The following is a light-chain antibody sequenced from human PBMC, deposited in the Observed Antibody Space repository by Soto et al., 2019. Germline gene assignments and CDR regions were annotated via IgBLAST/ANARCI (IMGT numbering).Light chain of an antibody. CDR1: QSVSSN. Sequence: EIVMTQSPATLSVSPGERATLSCRASQSVSSNLAWYQQKPGQAPRLLIYGASTRATGIPARLSGSGSGTEFTLTISSLQSEDFAVYYCQKYNNWLGTFGQGTKVDIK. CDR2: GAS. CDR3: QKYNNWLGT. V-gene: IGKV3-15*01. J-gene: IGKJ1*01.